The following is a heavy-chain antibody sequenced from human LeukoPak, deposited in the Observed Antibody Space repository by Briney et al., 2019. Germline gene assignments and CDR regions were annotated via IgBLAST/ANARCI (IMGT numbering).Heavy chain of an antibody. V-gene: IGHV5-51*01. CDR1: GYSFTTYW. J-gene: IGHJ3*02. D-gene: IGHD6-19*01. Sequence: GEPLKISCKASGYSFTTYWIAWVRQMPGKGLEWMGIIYPGDSDARYSPSFQGPVDISADKSSSTTYLLWSSLRASDTAVYYCARGVAEAGIGGRAFDIWGQGTRVTVSS. CDR3: ARGVAEAGIGGRAFDI. CDR2: IYPGDSDA.